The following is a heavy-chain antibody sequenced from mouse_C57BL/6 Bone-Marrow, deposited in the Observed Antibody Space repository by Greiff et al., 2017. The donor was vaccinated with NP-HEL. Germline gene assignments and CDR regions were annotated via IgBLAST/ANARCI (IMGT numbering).Heavy chain of an antibody. V-gene: IGHV1-69*01. J-gene: IGHJ3*01. CDR1: GYTFTSYW. Sequence: QVQLQQPGAELVMPGASVKLSCKASGYTFTSYWMHWVKQRPGQGLEWIGEIDPSDSYTNYNQKFKGKSTLTVDKSSSTAYMQLSSLTSEDSAVYYCARNLGGDPAWFAHWGQGTLVTVSA. CDR3: ARNLGGDPAWFAH. CDR2: IDPSDSYT. D-gene: IGHD4-1*01.